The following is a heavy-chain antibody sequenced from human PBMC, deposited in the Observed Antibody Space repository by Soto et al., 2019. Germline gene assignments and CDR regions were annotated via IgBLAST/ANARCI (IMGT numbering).Heavy chain of an antibody. V-gene: IGHV4-39*01. CDR2: IYYSGRT. Sequence: WETLALTGTSSGGAISSDIHSRSRIRHPQGEDLEWFGTIYYSGRTYYNPSLRSRVTISVDTSKNQFSLRLTSVTAADTAVYYCARHTDCGSGSSCLGSDNMDTDAFDIWAQGTMVT. D-gene: IGHD3-10*01. CDR1: GGAISSDIHS. CDR3: ARHTDCGSGSSCLGSDNMDTDAFDI. J-gene: IGHJ3*02.